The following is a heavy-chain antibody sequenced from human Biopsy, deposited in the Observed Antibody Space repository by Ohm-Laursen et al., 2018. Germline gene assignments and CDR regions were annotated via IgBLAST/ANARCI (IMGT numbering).Heavy chain of an antibody. CDR1: GGSIKSYY. CDR3: ARLTGDPSY. CDR2: IYYTGHT. V-gene: IGHV4-59*01. J-gene: IGHJ4*02. D-gene: IGHD7-27*01. Sequence: GTLSLTCPVSGGSIKSYYWNWIRQSPGKGLEWIGFIYYTGHTNYNPSLKSRATISVDTSKNQFSLKVISVTAADTAVYYCARLTGDPSYWGQGIPVTVSS.